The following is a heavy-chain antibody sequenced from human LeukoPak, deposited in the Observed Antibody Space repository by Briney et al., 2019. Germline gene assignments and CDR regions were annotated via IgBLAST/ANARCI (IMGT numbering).Heavy chain of an antibody. J-gene: IGHJ5*02. V-gene: IGHV3-48*01. CDR1: GFTFSAYS. Sequence: PGGSLRLSCAVSGFTFSAYSMNWVRQAPGKGLEWVSYISSSSSTIYYADSVKGRFTISRDNAKNSLYLQMNSLRAEDTAVYYCTRSEGGYWFDPWGQGTLVTVSS. CDR3: TRSEGGYWFDP. D-gene: IGHD1-26*01. CDR2: ISSSSSTI.